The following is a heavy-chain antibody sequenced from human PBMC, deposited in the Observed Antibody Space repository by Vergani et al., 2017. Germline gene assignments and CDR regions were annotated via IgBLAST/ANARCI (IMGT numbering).Heavy chain of an antibody. CDR1: GGSFSGYY. CDR2: INHSGST. CDR3: ARGKGGRRGRRFDP. Sequence: QVQLQQWGAGLLKPSETLSLTCAVYGGSFSGYYWSWIRQPPGKGLEWIGEINHSGSTNYNPSLKSRVTISVDTSKNQFSLKLSSVTAADTAVYYYARGKGGRRGRRFDPWGQGTLVTVSS. D-gene: IGHD3-16*01. V-gene: IGHV4-34*01. J-gene: IGHJ5*02.